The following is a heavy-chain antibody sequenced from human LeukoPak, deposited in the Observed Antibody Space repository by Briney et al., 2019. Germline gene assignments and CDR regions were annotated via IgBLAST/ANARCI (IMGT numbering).Heavy chain of an antibody. V-gene: IGHV3-33*01. Sequence: GGSLRLSCAASGFTFSSYGMHWVRRAPGKGLEWVAVIWYDGSNKYSADSVKGRFTISRDNSKNTLYLQMNSLRAEDTAVYYCARGDFDYWGQGTLVTVSS. D-gene: IGHD1-26*01. CDR2: IWYDGSNK. CDR3: ARGDFDY. CDR1: GFTFSSYG. J-gene: IGHJ4*02.